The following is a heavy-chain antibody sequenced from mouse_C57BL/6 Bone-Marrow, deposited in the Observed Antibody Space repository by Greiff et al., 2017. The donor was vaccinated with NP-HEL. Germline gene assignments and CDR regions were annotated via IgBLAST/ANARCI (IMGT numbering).Heavy chain of an antibody. CDR3: ARSYGSRGMDY. V-gene: IGHV1-81*01. Sequence: QVQLQQSGAELARPGASVKLSCKASGYTFTSYCISWVKQRTGQGLEWIGEIYPRSGNTYYNEKFKGKATMTADKSSSTAYMELRSLTSEDAAVYFCARSYGSRGMDYWDQGTSVTVSS. CDR2: IYPRSGNT. J-gene: IGHJ4*01. D-gene: IGHD1-1*01. CDR1: GYTFTSYC.